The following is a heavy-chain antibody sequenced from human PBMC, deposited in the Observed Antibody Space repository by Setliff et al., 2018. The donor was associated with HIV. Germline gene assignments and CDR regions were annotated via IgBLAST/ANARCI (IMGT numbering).Heavy chain of an antibody. Sequence: PSETLSLTCAVYGGSFSGYYWTWVRQAPGKGLEWIGSIYYSGSTYYTPSLKSRVTISVDTSKNQFSLKLSSVAAADTAVYYCARHFGWLPREIDYWGQGTLVTVSS. CDR1: GGSFSGYY. V-gene: IGHV4-34*01. J-gene: IGHJ4*02. CDR2: IYYSGST. D-gene: IGHD5-12*01. CDR3: ARHFGWLPREIDY.